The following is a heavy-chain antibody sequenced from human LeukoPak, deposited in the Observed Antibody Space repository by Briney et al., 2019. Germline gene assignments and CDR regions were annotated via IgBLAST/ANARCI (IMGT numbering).Heavy chain of an antibody. V-gene: IGHV1-46*01. CDR2: INPSGGST. D-gene: IGHD3-16*01. Sequence: ASVKVYCKASGYTFTGYYMHWVRQAPGQGLEWMGIINPSGGSTSYAQKFQGRVTVTRDMSTSTVYMELSSLRSEDTAVYYCARGGGRSTEGGVWFYYYYMDVWGKGTTVTVSS. CDR1: GYTFTGYY. CDR3: ARGGGRSTEGGVWFYYYYMDV. J-gene: IGHJ6*03.